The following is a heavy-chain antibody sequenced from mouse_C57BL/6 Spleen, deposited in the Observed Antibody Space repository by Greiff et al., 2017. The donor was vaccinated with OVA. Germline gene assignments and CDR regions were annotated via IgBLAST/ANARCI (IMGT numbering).Heavy chain of an antibody. CDR1: GYAFSSSW. CDR2: IYPGDGDT. CDR3: ARSGYYGSSYEVDY. J-gene: IGHJ2*01. D-gene: IGHD1-1*01. Sequence: VKLVESGPELVKPGASVKISCKASGYAFSSSWMNWVKQRPGKGLEWIGRIYPGDGDTNYNGKFKGKATLTADKSSSTAYMQLSSLTSEDSAVYFCARSGYYGSSYEVDYWGQGTTLTVSS. V-gene: IGHV1-82*01.